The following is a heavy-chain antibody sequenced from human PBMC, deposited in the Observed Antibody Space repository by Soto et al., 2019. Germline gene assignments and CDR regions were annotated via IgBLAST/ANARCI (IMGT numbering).Heavy chain of an antibody. Sequence: GESRKISCAASGFTFSISWMTWVRQAPGKGLAWVANIKEDGSEKYYVDSVKGRFTISRDNTNESLYLQMNSLRAEDTAVYYCARDPAPVGYRGLDVWGQGTTVTVSS. CDR2: IKEDGSEK. V-gene: IGHV3-7*01. CDR1: GFTFSISW. CDR3: ARDPAPVGYRGLDV. D-gene: IGHD5-12*01. J-gene: IGHJ6*02.